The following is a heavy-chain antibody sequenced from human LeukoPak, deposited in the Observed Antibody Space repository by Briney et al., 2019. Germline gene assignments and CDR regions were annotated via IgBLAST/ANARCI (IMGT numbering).Heavy chain of an antibody. CDR2: ISVSGTI. V-gene: IGHV3-48*04. D-gene: IGHD2-21*01. CDR1: GFKFGGYI. Sequence: GGSLRLSCTASGFKFGGYIIHWVRQAPGKGLEWLSYISVSGTIHADSVMGRVTVSRDNAKNSLYLQMNSLRAEDTAVYYCARIRGSILAISYMDVWGKGTTVTVSS. J-gene: IGHJ6*03. CDR3: ARIRGSILAISYMDV.